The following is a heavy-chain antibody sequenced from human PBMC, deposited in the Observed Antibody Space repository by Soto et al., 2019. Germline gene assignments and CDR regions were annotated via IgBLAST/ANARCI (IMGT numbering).Heavy chain of an antibody. CDR2: ISGSGVST. CDR1: GFTFDGQP. D-gene: IGHD1-1*01. Sequence: GGSLRLSCAASGFTFDGQPMSWVRQAPGKGLEWVSTISGSGVSTFYTDSLKGRFTTSRDNSKNALYLQINRLRAEDTAVYYCAKLSGHWLFNFFEFWGQGTLVTVSS. J-gene: IGHJ4*02. CDR3: AKLSGHWLFNFFEF. V-gene: IGHV3-23*01.